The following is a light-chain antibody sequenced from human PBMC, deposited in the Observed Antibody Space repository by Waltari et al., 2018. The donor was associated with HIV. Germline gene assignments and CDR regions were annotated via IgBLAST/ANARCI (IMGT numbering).Light chain of an antibody. CDR2: GNS. CDR1: SSNIGAGYD. Sequence: QSVLTQPPSVSGAPGPRVTISCTGSSSNIGAGYDVHWYPQLPGTAPKLLIYGNSNRPSGVPDRFSGSKSGTSASLAITGLQAEDEADYYCQSYDSSMSLYVFGTGTKVTVL. CDR3: QSYDSSMSLYV. J-gene: IGLJ1*01. V-gene: IGLV1-40*01.